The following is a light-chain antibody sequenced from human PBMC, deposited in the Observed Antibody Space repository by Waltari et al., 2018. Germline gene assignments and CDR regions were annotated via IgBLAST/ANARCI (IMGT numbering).Light chain of an antibody. Sequence: DIQMTQSPSTLSASVGDRVTIPCRASQSFSTWLAWYQQKPGKPPRLLIYKASTLDSGVPSRFSGSGSGSEFTLTITSLQPDDFATYYCQQANSLPLFGGGTKVEIK. CDR2: KAS. V-gene: IGKV1-5*03. CDR1: QSFSTW. J-gene: IGKJ4*01. CDR3: QQANSLPL.